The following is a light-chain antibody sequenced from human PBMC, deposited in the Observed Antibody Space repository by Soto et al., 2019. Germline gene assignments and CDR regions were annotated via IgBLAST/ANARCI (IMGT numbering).Light chain of an antibody. CDR2: DVN. V-gene: IGLV2-14*03. Sequence: QSALTQPASVSGSPGQSITISCTGTSSDVGGYNLVSWYQQHPGEAPKLMIYDVNNRPSGVSDRFSGSKSGNTASLTISGLQTEDEADYYCSSYTSIITVVFGGGTKLTVL. CDR3: SSYTSIITVV. J-gene: IGLJ2*01. CDR1: SSDVGGYNL.